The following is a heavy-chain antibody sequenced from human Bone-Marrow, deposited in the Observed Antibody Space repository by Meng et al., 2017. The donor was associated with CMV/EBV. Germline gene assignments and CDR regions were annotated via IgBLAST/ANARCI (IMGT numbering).Heavy chain of an antibody. Sequence: GESLKISCAASGFTFSSYSMNWVRQAPGKGLEWVSSISSSSSYIYYADSVKGRFTISRDNAKNSLYLQMNSLRAEDTAVYYCARSMETYCSSTSCYTGFDYWGQGTLATVSS. J-gene: IGHJ4*02. CDR1: GFTFSSYS. CDR2: ISSSSSYI. CDR3: ARSMETYCSSTSCYTGFDY. D-gene: IGHD2-2*02. V-gene: IGHV3-21*01.